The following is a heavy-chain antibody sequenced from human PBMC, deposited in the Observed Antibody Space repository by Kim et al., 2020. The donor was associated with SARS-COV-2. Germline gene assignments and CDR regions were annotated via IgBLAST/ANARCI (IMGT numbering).Heavy chain of an antibody. Sequence: ASVKVSCKASGYTFTSYYMHWVRQAPGQGLEWMGIINPSGGSTSYAQKFQGRVTMTRDTSTSTVYMELSSLRSEDTAVYYCASARRSTRIFRPHFDYYGMDVWGQGTTVTVSS. CDR3: ASARRSTRIFRPHFDYYGMDV. J-gene: IGHJ6*02. D-gene: IGHD3-9*01. V-gene: IGHV1-46*01. CDR1: GYTFTSYY. CDR2: INPSGGST.